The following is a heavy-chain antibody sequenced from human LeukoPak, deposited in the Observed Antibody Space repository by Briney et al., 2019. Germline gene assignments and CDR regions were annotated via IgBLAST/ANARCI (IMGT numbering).Heavy chain of an antibody. D-gene: IGHD6-19*01. V-gene: IGHV6-1*01. CDR2: TYYRSKWYN. Sequence: SQTLSLTSAISGDSVSSNSAAWNWIRQSPSRGLEWLGRTYYRSKWYNDYAVSVKSRITINPDTSKNQFSLQLNSVTPEDTAVYYCAREGSSGWYGYYYYGMDVWGQGTTVTVSS. CDR3: AREGSSGWYGYYYYGMDV. J-gene: IGHJ6*02. CDR1: GDSVSSNSAA.